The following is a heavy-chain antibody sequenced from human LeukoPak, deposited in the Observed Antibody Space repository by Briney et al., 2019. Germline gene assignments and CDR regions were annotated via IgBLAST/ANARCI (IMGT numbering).Heavy chain of an antibody. CDR1: GFTFSSYA. CDR2: ISGSGGST. CDR3: AKDPPYYDFWSGYYKEYYFDY. J-gene: IGHJ4*02. Sequence: GGSLRLSCAASGFTFSSYAMSWVRQAPGKGLEWVSAISGSGGSTYYADSVKGRFTISRDNSKNTLYLQMNSLRAEDTAVYYCAKDPPYYDFWSGYYKEYYFDYWGQGTLVTVSP. V-gene: IGHV3-23*01. D-gene: IGHD3-3*01.